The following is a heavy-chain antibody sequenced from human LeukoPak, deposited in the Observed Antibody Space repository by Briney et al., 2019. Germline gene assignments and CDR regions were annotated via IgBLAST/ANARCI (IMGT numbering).Heavy chain of an antibody. CDR1: GGTFSSYA. Sequence: SVKVSCKASGGTFSSYAISWVRQAPGQGLEWMGRIIPILGIANYAQKFQGRVTITADKSTSTAYMELSSLRSEDTAVYYCARDRDSSGWHVADYWGQGTLVTVSS. V-gene: IGHV1-69*04. J-gene: IGHJ4*02. CDR3: ARDRDSSGWHVADY. D-gene: IGHD6-19*01. CDR2: IIPILGIA.